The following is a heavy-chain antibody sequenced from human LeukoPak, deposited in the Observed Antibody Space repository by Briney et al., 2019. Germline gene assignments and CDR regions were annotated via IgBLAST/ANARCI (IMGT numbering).Heavy chain of an antibody. CDR1: GYTFTSYD. CDR3: ARKGGSFDWLSADYYMDV. V-gene: IGHV1-8*03. J-gene: IGHJ6*03. D-gene: IGHD3-9*01. CDR2: MNPNSGNT. Sequence: GASVKVSCKASGYTFTSYDNNWVRQATGQGLEWMGWMNPNSGNTGYAQKFQGRVTITRNTSISTAYMELSSLRSEDTAVYYCARKGGSFDWLSADYYMDVWGKGTTVTVSS.